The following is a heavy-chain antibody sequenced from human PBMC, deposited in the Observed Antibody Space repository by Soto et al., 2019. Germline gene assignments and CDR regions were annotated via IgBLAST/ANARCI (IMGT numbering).Heavy chain of an antibody. J-gene: IGHJ6*02. V-gene: IGHV1-2*02. CDR2: INPKFGDT. CDR1: GYTFTAYH. CDR3: SRNMDDYYGRGSGNGHWV. D-gene: IGHD3-10*02. Sequence: QVRLVKSGAEVKEPGDSVRVSCEASGYTFTAYHIHWVRQAPGQGLEWMGWINPKFGDTSYAQDFQGMVSMTSDMSISTVYMELSRLTCDDTVIYDWSRNMDDYYGRGSGNGHWVWGQRTAVPVFS.